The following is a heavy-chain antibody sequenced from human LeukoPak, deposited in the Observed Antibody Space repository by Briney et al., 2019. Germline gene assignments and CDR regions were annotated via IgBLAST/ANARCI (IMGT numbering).Heavy chain of an antibody. Sequence: PGGSLRLSCAASGFTFSSYTMNWVRQAPEKGLEWVSSISSSSSYIYHADSVKGRFTISRDNAKNSVYLQMNSLRAEDTAVYYCARDGITIFGAGGMDVWGQGTTVTVPS. V-gene: IGHV3-21*01. CDR2: ISSSSSYI. D-gene: IGHD3-3*01. CDR1: GFTFSSYT. J-gene: IGHJ6*02. CDR3: ARDGITIFGAGGMDV.